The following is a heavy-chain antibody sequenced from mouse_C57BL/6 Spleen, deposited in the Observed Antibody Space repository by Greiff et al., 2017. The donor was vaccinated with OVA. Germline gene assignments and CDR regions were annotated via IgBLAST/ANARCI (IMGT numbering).Heavy chain of an antibody. V-gene: IGHV5-17*01. CDR3: ARTYYYGSSLFAY. Sequence: DVKLQESGGGLVKPGGSLKLSCAASGFTFSDYGMHWVRQAPEKGLEWVAYISSGSSTIYYADTVKGRFTISRDNAKNTLFLQMTSLRSEDTAMYYCARTYYYGSSLFAYWGQGTLVTVSA. CDR2: ISSGSSTI. CDR1: GFTFSDYG. J-gene: IGHJ3*01. D-gene: IGHD1-1*01.